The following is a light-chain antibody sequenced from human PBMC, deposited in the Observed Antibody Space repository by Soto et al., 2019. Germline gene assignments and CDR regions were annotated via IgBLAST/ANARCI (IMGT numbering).Light chain of an antibody. J-gene: IGKJ1*01. CDR2: GAS. CDR1: QSVSSSY. V-gene: IGKV3-20*01. Sequence: EIVLTQSPGTLSLSPGERATLSCRASQSVSSSYLAWYQQKPGQAPRLLIYGASSRATGIPDRFSGSGSGTDFTLTISRLEPEDFAVYYRQQYDSSPGTFGQGTKVEIK. CDR3: QQYDSSPGT.